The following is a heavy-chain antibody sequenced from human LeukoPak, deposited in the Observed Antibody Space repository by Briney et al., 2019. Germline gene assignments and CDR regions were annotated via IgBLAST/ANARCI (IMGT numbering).Heavy chain of an antibody. CDR1: GFTFSSSP. J-gene: IGHJ4*02. CDR3: ARDPGYSSVSGTDSSGPHGDY. V-gene: IGHV3-30*01. D-gene: IGHD6-25*01. Sequence: RTGGSLRLSCAASGFTFSSSPMHWVRQAPGKGLEWVAVISYDGTNKYYADSVKGRFTISRDNSKNTLYLQMNSLRTEDTAVYYCARDPGYSSVSGTDSSGPHGDYWGQGILVTVSS. CDR2: ISYDGTNK.